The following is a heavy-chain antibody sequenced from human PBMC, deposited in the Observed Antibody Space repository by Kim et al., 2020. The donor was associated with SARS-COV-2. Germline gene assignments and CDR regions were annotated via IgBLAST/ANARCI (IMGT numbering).Heavy chain of an antibody. CDR3: ATCLEPYYYYYGRDV. D-gene: IGHD1-1*01. Sequence: GGSLRLSCAASGFSFSSYAVHWVRQAPGKGLEWVAVISYDGSKKYYADSVKGRFTISRDNSKNTLYLQMNSLRAEDTAVYYCATCLEPYYYYYGRDVWGQGTTVTVSS. V-gene: IGHV3-30*04. CDR2: ISYDGSKK. J-gene: IGHJ6*02. CDR1: GFSFSSYA.